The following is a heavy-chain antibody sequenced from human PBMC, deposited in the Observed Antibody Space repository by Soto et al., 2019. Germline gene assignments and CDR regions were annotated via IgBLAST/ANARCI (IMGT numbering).Heavy chain of an antibody. D-gene: IGHD2-15*01. CDR2: IDSDGSVS. V-gene: IGHV3-74*02. CDR3: ARGDCVGGSCYSLAGSFYYYMDA. Sequence: EVQLVESGGGLVQPGGSLRLSCAASGFTFRNYWMYWFRQAPGQGLAWVSRIDSDGSVSSYVDSVQGRPTISRNNVKNNLYLLMDSLRAEDTAVYYCARGDCVGGSCYSLAGSFYYYMDAWGKGTTVTVFS. CDR1: GFTFRNYW. J-gene: IGHJ6*03.